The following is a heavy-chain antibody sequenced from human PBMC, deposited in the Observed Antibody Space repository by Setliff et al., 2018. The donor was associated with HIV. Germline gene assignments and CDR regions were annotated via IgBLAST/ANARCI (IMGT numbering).Heavy chain of an antibody. CDR3: ARHTTWFSGYFDN. D-gene: IGHD3-10*01. J-gene: IGHJ4*02. Sequence: SLTCAVYGDSINSANSYWGWIRQPPGKGLEWVATVYNTGRTFYNPSLQSRFTISIDTSRHQFSLKVTSVTAADAAVYYCARHTTWFSGYFDNWGQGALGTVSS. CDR2: VYNTGRT. V-gene: IGHV4-39*01. CDR1: GDSINSANSY.